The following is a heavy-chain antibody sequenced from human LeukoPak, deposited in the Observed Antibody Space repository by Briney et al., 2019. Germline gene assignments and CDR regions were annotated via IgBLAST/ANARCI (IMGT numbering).Heavy chain of an antibody. CDR3: ARDWFHAIDY. J-gene: IGHJ4*02. V-gene: IGHV3-48*03. D-gene: IGHD2/OR15-2a*01. CDR2: ISSSGSTI. CDR1: GFTFSSYE. Sequence: GGSLRLSCAAAGFTFSSYEMNWVRQATGKGLEWVSYISSSGSTIYYADSVKGRFTISRDNAKNTLYLQMNSLRAEDTAVYYCARDWFHAIDYWGQGTLVTVSS.